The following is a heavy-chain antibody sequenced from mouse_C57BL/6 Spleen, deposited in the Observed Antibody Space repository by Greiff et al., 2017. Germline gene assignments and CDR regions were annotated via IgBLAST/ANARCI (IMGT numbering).Heavy chain of an antibody. CDR1: GYTFTSYW. D-gene: IGHD2-3*01. V-gene: IGHV1-69*01. Sequence: QVQLQQPGAELVMPGASVKLSCKASGYTFTSYWMHWVKQRPGQGLEWIGEIDPSDSYTNYNQKFKGKSTLTVDKSASTAYMQLSSLTSEDSAVYYCSSTDGYYLDYWGQGTTLTVSS. CDR2: IDPSDSYT. J-gene: IGHJ2*01. CDR3: SSTDGYYLDY.